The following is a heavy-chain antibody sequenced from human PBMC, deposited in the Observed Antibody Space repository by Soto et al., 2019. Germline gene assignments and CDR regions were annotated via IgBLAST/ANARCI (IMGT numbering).Heavy chain of an antibody. J-gene: IGHJ3*02. CDR2: IYYSGST. V-gene: IGHV4-59*01. CDR1: GGSISSYY. CDR3: ERLLKQLVHHDAFDI. Sequence: SETLSLTCTVSGGSISSYYWSWIRQPPGKGLEWIGYIYYSGSTNYNPSLKSRVTISVDTSKNQFSLKLSSVTAADTAVYYCERLLKQLVHHDAFDIWCPAIMVTVS. D-gene: IGHD6-13*01.